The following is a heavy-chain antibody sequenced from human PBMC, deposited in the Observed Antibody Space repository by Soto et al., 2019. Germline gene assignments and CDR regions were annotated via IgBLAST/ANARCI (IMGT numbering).Heavy chain of an antibody. D-gene: IGHD2-2*03. CDR2: ISAYNGNT. V-gene: IGHV1-18*01. CDR1: GYTFTSYG. J-gene: IGHJ6*02. Sequence: ASVKVSCKASGYTFTSYGISWVRQAPGQGLEWMGWISAYNGNTNYAQKLQGRVTMTTDTSTSTAYMELRGLRSDDTAVYYCARDGYCSSTSCPNKYYYYGMDVWGQGTTVTVSS. CDR3: ARDGYCSSTSCPNKYYYYGMDV.